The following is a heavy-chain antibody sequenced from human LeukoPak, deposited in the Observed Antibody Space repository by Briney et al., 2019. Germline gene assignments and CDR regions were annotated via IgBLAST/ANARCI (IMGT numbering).Heavy chain of an antibody. D-gene: IGHD2-15*01. CDR3: ARDKGTLVVVAATDYFDY. CDR2: ISAYNGNT. Sequence: GASVKVSCKASGYTFTSCGISWVRQAPGQGLEWMGWISAYNGNTNYAQKLQGRVTMTTDTPTSTAYMELRSLRSDDTAVYYCARDKGTLVVVAATDYFDYWGQGTLVTVSS. CDR1: GYTFTSCG. V-gene: IGHV1-18*01. J-gene: IGHJ4*02.